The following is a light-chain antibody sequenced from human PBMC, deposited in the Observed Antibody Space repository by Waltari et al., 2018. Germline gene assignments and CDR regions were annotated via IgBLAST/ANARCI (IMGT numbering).Light chain of an antibody. CDR1: ALPDQY. CDR3: QSTDSSATYWV. Sequence: SYELTQPPSVSVSPGQTARITCSGAALPDQYAYWYQQKSGQSPRLVMHKDTERPSGIPERFSGSASGTTVTLTITGAQAEDEGDYYCQSTDSSATYWVFGGGTKLTVL. V-gene: IGLV3-25*03. J-gene: IGLJ3*02. CDR2: KDT.